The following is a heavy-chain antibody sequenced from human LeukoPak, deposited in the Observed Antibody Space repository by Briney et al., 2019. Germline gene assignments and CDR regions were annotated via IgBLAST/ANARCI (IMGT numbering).Heavy chain of an antibody. CDR1: GFTFSSYA. D-gene: IGHD3-10*01. J-gene: IGHJ4*02. Sequence: GGSLRLSCAASGFTFSSYAMSWVRQAPGKGLEWVSAISGSGGSTYYADSVKGRFTISRDNAKNSLYLQMNSLRAEDTAVYYCARRGSGSYYYFDYWGQGTLVTVSS. CDR3: ARRGSGSYYYFDY. V-gene: IGHV3-23*01. CDR2: ISGSGGST.